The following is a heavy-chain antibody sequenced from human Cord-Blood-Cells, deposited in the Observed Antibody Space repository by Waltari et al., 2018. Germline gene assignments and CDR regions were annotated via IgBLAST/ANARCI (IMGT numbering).Heavy chain of an antibody. CDR1: GFTFSGSA. V-gene: IGHV3-73*02. CDR2: IRSKANSYAT. Sequence: EVQLVESGGGLVQPGGSLKLSCAASGFTFSGSAMHWVRQASGKGLEWVGRIRSKANSYATAYAASVKGRFTISRDDSKNTAYLQMNSLKTEDTAVYYCTRSAAIDYWGQGTLVTVSS. J-gene: IGHJ4*02. CDR3: TRSAAIDY. D-gene: IGHD2-2*01.